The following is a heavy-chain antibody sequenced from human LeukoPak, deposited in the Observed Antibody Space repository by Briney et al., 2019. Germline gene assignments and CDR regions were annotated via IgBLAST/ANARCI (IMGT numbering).Heavy chain of an antibody. D-gene: IGHD2-15*01. CDR2: INPNSGGT. J-gene: IGHJ4*02. V-gene: IGHV1-2*02. CDR3: AREGGYCSGGSCYSDFDY. Sequence: EASVKVSCKASGYTFSGYYMHWVRQAPGQGLEWMGWINPNSGGTNYAQKFQGRVTMTRDTSISTAYMELSRLRSDDTAVYYCAREGGYCSGGSCYSDFDYWGQGTLVTVSS. CDR1: GYTFSGYY.